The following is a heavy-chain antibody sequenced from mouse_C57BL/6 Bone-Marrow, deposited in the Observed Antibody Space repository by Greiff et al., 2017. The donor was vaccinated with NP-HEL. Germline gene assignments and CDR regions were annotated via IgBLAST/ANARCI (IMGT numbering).Heavy chain of an antibody. CDR2: IDPANGNT. Sequence: EVKLQQSVAELVRPGASVKLSCTASGFNIKNTYMHWVKQRPEQGLEWIGRIDPANGNTKYAPKFQGKATITADTSSNTAYLQLSSLTSEDTAIYYCARSPPDSSGSFAYWGQGTLVTVSA. D-gene: IGHD3-2*02. J-gene: IGHJ3*01. CDR3: ARSPPDSSGSFAY. CDR1: GFNIKNTY. V-gene: IGHV14-3*01.